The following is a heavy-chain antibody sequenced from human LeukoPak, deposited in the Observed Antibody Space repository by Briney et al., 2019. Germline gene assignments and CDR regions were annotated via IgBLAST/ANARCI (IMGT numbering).Heavy chain of an antibody. Sequence: ASVKVSCKASGYTFTSYDINWVRQATGQGLEWMGWMNPNSGNTGYGQKFQGRVTMTRNTSISTAYMELSSLRSEDTAVYYCARGLGRRDGYNWGYYYYYYMDVWGKGTTVTISS. CDR2: MNPNSGNT. J-gene: IGHJ6*03. D-gene: IGHD5-24*01. V-gene: IGHV1-8*01. CDR3: ARGLGRRDGYNWGYYYYYYMDV. CDR1: GYTFTSYD.